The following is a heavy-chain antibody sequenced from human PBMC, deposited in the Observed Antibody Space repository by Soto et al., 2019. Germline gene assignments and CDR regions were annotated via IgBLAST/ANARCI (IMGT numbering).Heavy chain of an antibody. CDR2: ISGGASDK. Sequence: EVQLVESGGRLVQPGGSLRLSCAASGFMFSAYWMSWVRQDPGKGLEWVATISGGASDKFYVDSVKGRFTISRDDSKNTLYLQMNSVSDEDTAVYYCVREDWPRFDSWGQGTLVTVSS. CDR1: GFMFSAYW. J-gene: IGHJ4*02. CDR3: VREDWPRFDS. D-gene: IGHD2-21*01. V-gene: IGHV3-7*01.